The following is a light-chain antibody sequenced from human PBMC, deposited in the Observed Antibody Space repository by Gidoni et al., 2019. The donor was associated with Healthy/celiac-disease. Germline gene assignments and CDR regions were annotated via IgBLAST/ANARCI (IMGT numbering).Light chain of an antibody. V-gene: IGKV3-20*01. CDR2: GAS. CDR1: QSVSSSY. CDR3: QKYGSPPLT. J-gene: IGKJ4*01. Sequence: IVLTQSPGTLSLSPGERATLSCRASQSVSSSYLAWYQQKPGQAPRLLIYGASSRATGIPERFSGSGSGTDFTLTISRLEPEDFAVYYCQKYGSPPLTFGGGTKVEIK.